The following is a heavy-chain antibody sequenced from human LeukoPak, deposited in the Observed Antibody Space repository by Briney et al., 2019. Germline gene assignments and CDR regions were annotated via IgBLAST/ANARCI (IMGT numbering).Heavy chain of an antibody. CDR1: GFSFTTYW. D-gene: IGHD1-26*01. CDR2: IYPDDSDT. CDR3: ARPTEWDLTSPFDY. V-gene: IGHV5-51*01. J-gene: IGHJ4*02. Sequence: GESLKISCKGSGFSFTTYWIVWVRQMPGKGLEWMGIIYPDDSDTRYSPSFQSQVTISADKSISTAYLQWSSLKASDTAMYYCARPTEWDLTSPFDYWGQGILVTVSS.